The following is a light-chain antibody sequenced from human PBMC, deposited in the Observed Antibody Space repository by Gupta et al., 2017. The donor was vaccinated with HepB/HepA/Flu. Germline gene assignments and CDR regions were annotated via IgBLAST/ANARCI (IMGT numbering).Light chain of an antibody. J-gene: IGLJ3*02. CDR1: CSDVGAYNF. Sequence: QSALTQPPSASGSPGQSVAISCTGTCSDVGAYNFVSWYQQHPGKAPKLLIYEVNKRPSGVPDRFSGSKSGNTASLTVSGLQAEDETDYFCSSYAGSSDYWVFGGGTKLTVL. CDR2: EVN. V-gene: IGLV2-8*01. CDR3: SSYAGSSDYWV.